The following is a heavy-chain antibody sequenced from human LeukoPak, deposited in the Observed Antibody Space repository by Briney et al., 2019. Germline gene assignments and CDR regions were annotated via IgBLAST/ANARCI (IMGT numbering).Heavy chain of an antibody. CDR3: ARAPRGAYCGGDCGSQH. D-gene: IGHD2-21*01. J-gene: IGHJ1*01. V-gene: IGHV1-18*01. Sequence: ASVKVSCKASGYTFTGYYIHWVRQAPGQGLEWIGWISAYNGNTNYAQKLQGRVTMTTDTSTSTAYMELRSLRSDDTAVYYCARAPRGAYCGGDCGSQHWGQGTLVTVSS. CDR2: ISAYNGNT. CDR1: GYTFTGYY.